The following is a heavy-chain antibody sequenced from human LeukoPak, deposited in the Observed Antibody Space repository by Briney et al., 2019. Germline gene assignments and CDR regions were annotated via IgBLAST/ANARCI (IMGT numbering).Heavy chain of an antibody. D-gene: IGHD3-3*01. CDR3: ARGDDFWSGLDY. CDR1: GGTFSSYA. Sequence: SVKVSCKASGGTFSSYAISWVRQAPGQGLEWMGGIIPIFGTANYAQKFQGRVTITTDESTSTAYMELSSLRSEDTAVYYCARGDDFWSGLDYWGQGTLVTVSS. J-gene: IGHJ4*02. CDR2: IIPIFGTA. V-gene: IGHV1-69*05.